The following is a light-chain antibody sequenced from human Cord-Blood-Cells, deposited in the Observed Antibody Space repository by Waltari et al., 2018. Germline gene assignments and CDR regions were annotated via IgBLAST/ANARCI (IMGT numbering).Light chain of an antibody. Sequence: QSALTQPASVSGSPGQSITISCTGTSSDVGGYNYVSWYQQHPGKAPKLMIYEVSNLPSGVSNSFSGSKSGNTASLTISGLQAEDEADYYCSSYTSSSTRVFGGGTKLTVL. J-gene: IGLJ3*02. CDR1: SSDVGGYNY. V-gene: IGLV2-14*01. CDR3: SSYTSSSTRV. CDR2: EVS.